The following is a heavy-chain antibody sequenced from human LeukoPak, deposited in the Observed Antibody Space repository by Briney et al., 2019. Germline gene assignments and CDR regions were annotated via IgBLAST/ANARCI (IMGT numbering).Heavy chain of an antibody. CDR3: ARGPDYYDSSGNLR. CDR1: GGSISSFH. Sequence: PSETLSLTCTVSGGSISSFHWSWIRQPAGKGLEWIGRIYTSGNTNYNPSLKSRVTMSVDTSKNQFSLNLSSVTAADTAVYYCARGPDYYDSSGNLRWGQGTLVTVSS. CDR2: IYTSGNT. D-gene: IGHD3-22*01. J-gene: IGHJ4*02. V-gene: IGHV4-4*07.